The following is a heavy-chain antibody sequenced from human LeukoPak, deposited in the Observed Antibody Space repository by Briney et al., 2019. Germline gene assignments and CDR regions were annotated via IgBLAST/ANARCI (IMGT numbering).Heavy chain of an antibody. CDR3: AKDRREDCHSGSCYPPDY. Sequence: GGSLRLSCAASGFTFSSYAMSWVRQAPGKGLEWVSAISGSGGSTYYADSVKGRFTISRDNSKNTLYLQMNSLRAEDTAVYYCAKDRREDCHSGSCYPPDYWGQGTLVTVSS. V-gene: IGHV3-23*01. J-gene: IGHJ4*02. CDR2: ISGSGGST. CDR1: GFTFSSYA. D-gene: IGHD2-15*01.